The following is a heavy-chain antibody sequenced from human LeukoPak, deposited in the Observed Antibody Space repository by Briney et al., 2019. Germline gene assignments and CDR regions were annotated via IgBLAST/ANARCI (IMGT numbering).Heavy chain of an antibody. V-gene: IGHV1-3*01. J-gene: IGHJ4*02. CDR2: INAGNGNT. CDR1: GYTFTNYA. CDR3: ARGILWLGELSSLGY. D-gene: IGHD3-10*01. Sequence: ASVKVSCKASGYTFTNYAMHWVRQAPGQRLEWMGWINAGNGNTKYSQKFQDRVTITRDTSASTAYMELSSLKSEDTAVYYCARGILWLGELSSLGYWGQGTLVTVSS.